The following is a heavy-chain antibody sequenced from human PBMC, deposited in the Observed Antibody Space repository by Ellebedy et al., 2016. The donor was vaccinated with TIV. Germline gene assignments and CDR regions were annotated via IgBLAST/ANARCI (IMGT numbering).Heavy chain of an antibody. J-gene: IGHJ4*02. V-gene: IGHV3-7*01. Sequence: GESLKISCTDSGFTFSSYWMIWVRQAPGKGLEWVANIKHDGSEKYYVDSVKGRFTISRDNAKNSLYLQMNSPRAEDTAVYYCARDFGHSGYDLLDYWGQGTLVTVSS. D-gene: IGHD5-12*01. CDR2: IKHDGSEK. CDR1: GFTFSSYW. CDR3: ARDFGHSGYDLLDY.